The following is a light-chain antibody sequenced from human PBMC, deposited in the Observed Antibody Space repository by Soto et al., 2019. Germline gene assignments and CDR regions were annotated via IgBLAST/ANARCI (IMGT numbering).Light chain of an antibody. J-gene: IGKJ1*01. CDR3: QQYNNWPRT. Sequence: EIVMTQSPATLSVSPGERATLSCKASQSVSIDVAWYQQTPGQAPRLLIYGASTRATGIPARFSGSGSGTEFTLTIGSLQSADFAVYSCQQYNNWPRTFGQGTKVDI. V-gene: IGKV3-15*01. CDR2: GAS. CDR1: QSVSID.